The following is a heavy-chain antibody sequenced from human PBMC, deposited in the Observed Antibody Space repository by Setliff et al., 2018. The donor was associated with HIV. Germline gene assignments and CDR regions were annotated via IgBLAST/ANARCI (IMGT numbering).Heavy chain of an antibody. Sequence: PGGSLRLSCAASGFTFSSYSMNWVRQAPGKGLEWVSSISSSSSYIYYADSVKGRFTISRDNAKNSLYLQMNSLRAEDTAVYYCARAVHSGWYYYYYYYMDVWGKGTTVTVSS. CDR2: ISSSSSYI. D-gene: IGHD6-19*01. CDR1: GFTFSSYS. CDR3: ARAVHSGWYYYYYYYMDV. J-gene: IGHJ6*03. V-gene: IGHV3-21*01.